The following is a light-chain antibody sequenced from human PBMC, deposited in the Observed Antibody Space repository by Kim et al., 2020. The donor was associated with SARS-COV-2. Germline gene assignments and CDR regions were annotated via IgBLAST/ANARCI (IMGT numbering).Light chain of an antibody. CDR2: DAS. V-gene: IGKV3-15*01. J-gene: IGKJ1*01. CDR3: QKYNTWPGT. CDR1: QSISSH. Sequence: EIVMTQSPATLSVSPGERATLSCRASQSISSHLAWYQQKPGQAPRLLISDASTRATGVPARFSGIGSGTEFSLTISSLQSEDFAVYYCQKYNTWPGTFGPGTKVDIK.